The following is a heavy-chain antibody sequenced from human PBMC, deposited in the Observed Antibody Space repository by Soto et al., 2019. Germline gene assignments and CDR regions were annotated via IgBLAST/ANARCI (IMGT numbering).Heavy chain of an antibody. J-gene: IGHJ4*02. CDR3: ARTGMITFGGVIVKPRFYFDY. Sequence: SETLSLTCTVSGGSISSGGYYWSWIRQHPGKGLEWIGYIYYSGSTYYNPSLKSRVTISVDTSKNQFSLKLSSVTAADTAVYYCARTGMITFGGVIVKPRFYFDYWGQGTLVTVSS. V-gene: IGHV4-31*03. CDR2: IYYSGST. D-gene: IGHD3-16*02. CDR1: GGSISSGGYY.